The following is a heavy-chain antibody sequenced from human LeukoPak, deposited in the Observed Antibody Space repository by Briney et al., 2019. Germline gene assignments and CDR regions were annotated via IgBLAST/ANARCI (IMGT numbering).Heavy chain of an antibody. CDR3: ARGGYSYATDY. CDR2: IFYSGST. J-gene: IGHJ4*02. D-gene: IGHD5-18*01. CDR1: GGSISSSNYY. Sequence: SETLSLTCTVSGGSISSSNYYWGWIRQPPGKGLGWIGSIFYSGSTYYNPSLKSRVTISVDTSKNQFSLKVNSVTAADTAVYYCARGGYSYATDYWGQGTLVTVSS. V-gene: IGHV4-39*07.